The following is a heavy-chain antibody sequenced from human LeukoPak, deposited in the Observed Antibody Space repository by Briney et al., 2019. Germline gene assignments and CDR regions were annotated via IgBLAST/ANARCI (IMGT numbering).Heavy chain of an antibody. CDR1: GYSFTSYG. J-gene: IGHJ4*02. CDR3: ARDTYNYDTSGYSDY. D-gene: IGHD3-22*01. Sequence: ASVKLSCTSSGYSFTSYGISMVRVAPGQGLGWMGWINVYNGNTTYAQKLQVRVTMTTDTSTSTAYMDLGMLRSDGPVVYYTARDTYNYDTSGYSDYWGQGTLVTVSS. V-gene: IGHV1-18*01. CDR2: INVYNGNT.